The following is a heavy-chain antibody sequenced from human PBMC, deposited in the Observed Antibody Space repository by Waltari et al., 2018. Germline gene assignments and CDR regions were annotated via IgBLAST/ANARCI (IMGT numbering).Heavy chain of an antibody. Sequence: EVQLVESGGGFIQSGGSLRLSCAASGFTVSSNYMSWVRQAPGKGLGWVSVIFSDGRTYYADSVKGRFTNSRDNSKNTLYLQINSLRAEDTAVYYCARGSRGGLFFDYWGQGTLVTVSS. CDR2: IFSDGRT. J-gene: IGHJ4*02. CDR3: ARGSRGGLFFDY. V-gene: IGHV3-53*01. CDR1: GFTVSSNY.